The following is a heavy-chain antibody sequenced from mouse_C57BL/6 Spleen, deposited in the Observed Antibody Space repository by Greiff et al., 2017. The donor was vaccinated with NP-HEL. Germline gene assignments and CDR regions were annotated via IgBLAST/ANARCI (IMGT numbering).Heavy chain of an antibody. D-gene: IGHD1-1*01. J-gene: IGHJ2*01. V-gene: IGHV1-7*01. CDR3: ARVETTEGNLDY. CDR1: GYTFTSYW. CDR2: INPSSGYT. Sequence: QVHVKQSGAELAKPGASVKLSCKASGYTFTSYWMHWVKQRPGQGLEWIGYINPSSGYTKYNQKFKDKATLTADKSSSTAYMQLSSLTYEDSAVYYCARVETTEGNLDYWGQGTTLTVSS.